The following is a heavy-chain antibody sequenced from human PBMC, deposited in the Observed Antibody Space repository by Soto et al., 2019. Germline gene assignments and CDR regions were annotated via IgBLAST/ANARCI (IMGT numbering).Heavy chain of an antibody. J-gene: IGHJ4*02. Sequence: DVQLLESGGGLVQPGGSRRLSCAASGFTFSTYAMSWVRQAPGKGLDWVSAISGSGGSTYYAASVKGRFTISRDNSKNTLYLQMNSLRAEDTAVYHCAKSSPGYGDYEDFDYWGQGTLVTVSS. CDR1: GFTFSTYA. CDR2: ISGSGGST. D-gene: IGHD4-17*01. CDR3: AKSSPGYGDYEDFDY. V-gene: IGHV3-23*01.